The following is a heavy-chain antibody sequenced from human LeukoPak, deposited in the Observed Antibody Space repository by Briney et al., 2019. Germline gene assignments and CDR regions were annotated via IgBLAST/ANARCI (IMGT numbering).Heavy chain of an antibody. J-gene: IGHJ4*02. Sequence: GGSLRLSRAASGFTSSSYALNWVRQAPGKGLEWVATVSGSGDRMNHADSVKGRFTISRDNSKNTIYLQMNSLGAEDTALYYCAKAAAAPGFDFWGQGTLVTVSS. CDR2: VSGSGDRM. CDR3: AKAAAAPGFDF. CDR1: GFTSSSYA. D-gene: IGHD6-13*01. V-gene: IGHV3-23*01.